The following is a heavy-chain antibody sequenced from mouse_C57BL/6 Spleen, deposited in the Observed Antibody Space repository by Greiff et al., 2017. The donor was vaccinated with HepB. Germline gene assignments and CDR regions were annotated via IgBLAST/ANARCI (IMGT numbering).Heavy chain of an antibody. V-gene: IGHV3-1*01. J-gene: IGHJ2*01. D-gene: IGHD1-1*01. CDR2: ISYSGST. CDR3: ARRLLRSSEGYFDY. CDR1: GYSITSGYD. Sequence: VQLQQSGPGMVKPSQSLSLTCTVTGYSITSGYDWHWIRHFPGNKLEWMGYISYSGSTNYNPSLKSRISITHDTSKNHFFLKLNSVTTEDTATYYCARRLLRSSEGYFDYWGQGTTLTVSS.